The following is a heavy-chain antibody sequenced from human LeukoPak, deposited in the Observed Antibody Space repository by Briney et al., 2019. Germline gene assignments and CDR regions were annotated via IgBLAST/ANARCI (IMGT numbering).Heavy chain of an antibody. CDR3: ARRNRVVTSAAGRLYYHYYMDV. CDR2: INSSGIT. D-gene: IGHD2-2*01. CDR1: GGFFSGYY. V-gene: IGHV4-34*01. J-gene: IGHJ6*03. Sequence: SETLSLTCAVNGGFFSGYYWSWVRQSPGKGVEWIGEINSSGITKYNPSLKSRLTISADTSKEHFSLTLISVTAADTAVYYCARRNRVVTSAAGRLYYHYYMDVRGNGATVTVSS.